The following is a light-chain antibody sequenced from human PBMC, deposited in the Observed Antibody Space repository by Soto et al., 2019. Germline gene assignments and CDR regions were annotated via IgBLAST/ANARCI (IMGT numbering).Light chain of an antibody. CDR1: QAISNY. CDR3: QKYNIAPWT. V-gene: IGKV1-27*01. J-gene: IGKJ1*01. Sequence: DIQMTQSPSSLSAYLGDRVTITCRTSQAISNYLAWYQQKSVKVPKLLIYAASTLQSGVPSRFSGSGSGTDFTLTISSLQPEDVATYYCQKYNIAPWTFGQGTKVEIK. CDR2: AAS.